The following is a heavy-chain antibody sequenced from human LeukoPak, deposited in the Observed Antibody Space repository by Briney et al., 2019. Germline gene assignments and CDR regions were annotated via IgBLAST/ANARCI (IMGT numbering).Heavy chain of an antibody. CDR2: ISSSSSYI. J-gene: IGHJ4*02. Sequence: GGSLRLSCAASGFTFSSDSMNWVRQAPGKGLEGVSSISSSSSYIYYADSVKGRFTISRDNAKNSLYLQMNSLRAEDTAVYYCASIAVAGGIDYWGQGTLVTVSS. CDR1: GFTFSSDS. V-gene: IGHV3-21*01. CDR3: ASIAVAGGIDY. D-gene: IGHD6-19*01.